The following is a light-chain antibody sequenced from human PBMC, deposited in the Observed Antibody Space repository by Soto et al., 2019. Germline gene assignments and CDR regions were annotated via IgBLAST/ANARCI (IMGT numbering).Light chain of an antibody. CDR3: QQSYNTPRT. CDR1: QSIRNY. V-gene: IGKV1-39*01. CDR2: AAS. J-gene: IGKJ1*01. Sequence: DIQMTQSPTSLSASVGDRLAITCRASQSIRNYLNWYQQKPGEAPKLLIYAASSLETGVPSRFSGSGSGTDFTLTISSLHPEDFATYYCQQSYNTPRTFGQGTKVDIK.